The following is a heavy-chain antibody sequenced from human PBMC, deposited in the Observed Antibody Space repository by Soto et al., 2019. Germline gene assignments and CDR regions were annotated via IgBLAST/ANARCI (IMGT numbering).Heavy chain of an antibody. CDR2: ISYDGTNK. J-gene: IGHJ4*02. V-gene: IGHV3-30-3*01. Sequence: GGSLRLSCAASGFSFSISPMHWVRQAPGKGPEWVALISYDGTNKFYADSVKGRFTISRDNSKSTLYLQVDSLRPEDAAVYYCARDPKTSGGQHWAFNYFDYWGQGTLVTVYS. CDR1: GFSFSISP. CDR3: ARDPKTSGGQHWAFNYFDY. D-gene: IGHD7-27*01.